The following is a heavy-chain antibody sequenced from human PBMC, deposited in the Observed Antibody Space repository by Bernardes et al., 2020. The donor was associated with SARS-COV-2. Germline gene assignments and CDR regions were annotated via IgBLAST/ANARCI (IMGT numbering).Heavy chain of an antibody. J-gene: IGHJ4*02. CDR1: DDSISSYT. Sequence: SETLSLTCTVSDDSISSYTWSWIRQPPGKRLEWIGSIFNTGRAKYNPSLESRATTSVETSKSQFFLKLTSVTAADTAVYYCARRSRSGTHFDYWGQGTLVTVSS. V-gene: IGHV4-59*01. D-gene: IGHD1-26*01. CDR2: IFNTGRA. CDR3: ARRSRSGTHFDY.